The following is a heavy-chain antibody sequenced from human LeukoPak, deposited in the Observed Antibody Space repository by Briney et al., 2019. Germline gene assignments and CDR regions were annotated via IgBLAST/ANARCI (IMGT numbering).Heavy chain of an antibody. D-gene: IGHD2-2*01. J-gene: IGHJ6*02. Sequence: GGSLRLSCAASGFTFSSYGMHWVRQAPGKGLEWVAVISYDGSNRYYADSVKGRFTISRDNSKNSLYLQMNSLRAEDTAVYYCARGSWDIVVVPAAMSRYYYYGMDVWGQGTTVTVSS. CDR1: GFTFSSYG. CDR3: ARGSWDIVVVPAAMSRYYYYGMDV. V-gene: IGHV3-30*03. CDR2: ISYDGSNR.